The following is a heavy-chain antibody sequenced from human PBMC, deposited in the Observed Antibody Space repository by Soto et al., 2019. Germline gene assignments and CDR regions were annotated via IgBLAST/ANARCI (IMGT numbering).Heavy chain of an antibody. D-gene: IGHD4-17*01. CDR2: IRSIANNYAT. CDR1: GFTFSGSA. Sequence: RRPSCAASGFTFSGSAMHWVRQASGKGPEWAGRIRSIANNYATAYAASVTDRFIISRDDSQSPGYLQMSSLKTEDKDVYYCQPYGDHQPAPLVDYWGEGKLVTVAS. J-gene: IGHJ4*02. V-gene: IGHV3-73*01. CDR3: QPYGDHQPAPLVDY.